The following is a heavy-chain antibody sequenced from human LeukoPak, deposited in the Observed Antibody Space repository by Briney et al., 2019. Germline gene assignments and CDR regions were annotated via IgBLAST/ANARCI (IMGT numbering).Heavy chain of an antibody. V-gene: IGHV1-18*01. CDR1: GYTFATYG. Sequence: GASVKVSCKASGYTFATYGVSWVRQAPGQGLEWMGWINTYNGNTNFAQKFLGRVTMTTDTSTSTAYLDLRSLRFDDTAVYFCARDLLSHSSSFDFWGQGTLVTVSS. CDR3: ARDLLSHSSSFDF. CDR2: INTYNGNT. D-gene: IGHD4-11*01. J-gene: IGHJ4*02.